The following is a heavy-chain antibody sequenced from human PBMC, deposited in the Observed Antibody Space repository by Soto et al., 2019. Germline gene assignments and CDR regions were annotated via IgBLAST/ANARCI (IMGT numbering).Heavy chain of an antibody. CDR1: GGSIRSSSYY. CDR2: MYYSGST. Sequence: TLSLTCTVSGGSIRSSSYYWGWIRQPPGKGLEWIGTMYYSGSTYYNPSLKSRVTISVDTSKNQFSLKLSSVTAADTAVYYCARHLWFGESYYMDVWGEGTTVTVSS. D-gene: IGHD3-10*01. J-gene: IGHJ6*03. V-gene: IGHV4-39*01. CDR3: ARHLWFGESYYMDV.